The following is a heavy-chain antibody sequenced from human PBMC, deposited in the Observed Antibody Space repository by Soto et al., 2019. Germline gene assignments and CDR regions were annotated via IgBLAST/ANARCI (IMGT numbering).Heavy chain of an antibody. D-gene: IGHD3-3*01. CDR1: GGSISSSSYY. J-gene: IGHJ4*02. Sequence: SETLSLTCTVSGGSISSSSYYWGWIRQPPGKGLEWIGSIYYSGSTYYNPSLKSRVTISVDTSKNQFSLKLSSVTAADTAVYYCARALYYDFWSGYYTFDYWGQGTLVTVSS. CDR3: ARALYYDFWSGYYTFDY. V-gene: IGHV4-39*01. CDR2: IYYSGST.